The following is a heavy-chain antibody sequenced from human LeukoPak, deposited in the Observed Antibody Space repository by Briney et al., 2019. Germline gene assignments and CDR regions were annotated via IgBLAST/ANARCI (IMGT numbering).Heavy chain of an antibody. Sequence: GGSLRLSCAPSASTFSGNRMHSVRQAPGGGREWVASIYQHGRDKYFLDSVKGRFTISRDKSKSSLYLQMNSLRAEDTAVYYCVSGSGCFFGFWGQGSLVTVSS. CDR3: VSGSGCFFGF. CDR1: ASTFSGNR. V-gene: IGHV3-7*01. D-gene: IGHD6-19*01. CDR2: IYQHGRDK. J-gene: IGHJ4*02.